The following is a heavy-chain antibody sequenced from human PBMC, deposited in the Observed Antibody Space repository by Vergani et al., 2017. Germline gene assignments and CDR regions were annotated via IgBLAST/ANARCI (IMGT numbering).Heavy chain of an antibody. CDR2: IYTSGST. V-gene: IGHV4-61*02. Sequence: QVQLPESGPGLVKPSQTLSLTCTVSGGSISSGSYYWSWIRQPAGKGLEWIGRIYTSGSTNYNPSLKSRVTISVDTSKNQFSLKLSSVTAADTAVYYCARGPTGGPLWYWGQGTLVTVSS. D-gene: IGHD3-16*01. CDR1: GGSISSGSYY. J-gene: IGHJ4*02. CDR3: ARGPTGGPLWY.